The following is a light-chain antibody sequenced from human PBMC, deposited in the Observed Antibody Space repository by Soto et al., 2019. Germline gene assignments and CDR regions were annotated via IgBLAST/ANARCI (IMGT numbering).Light chain of an antibody. Sequence: QSVLTQPPSVSGAPGQGVTISAPGSSSAMGAGYDVQWYQQLPGRAPKVVIYKNDERPSGVPDRISGSKSGTSASLTITGLQTEDEGDYYCQSYDSSLSVPYLFGTGTKVTVL. CDR3: QSYDSSLSVPYL. V-gene: IGLV1-40*01. J-gene: IGLJ1*01. CDR2: KND. CDR1: SSAMGAGYD.